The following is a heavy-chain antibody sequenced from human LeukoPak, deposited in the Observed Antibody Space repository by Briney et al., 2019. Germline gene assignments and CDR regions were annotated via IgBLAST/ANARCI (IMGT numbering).Heavy chain of an antibody. CDR2: ISGNGGDT. V-gene: IGHV3-23*01. D-gene: IGHD3-10*01. Sequence: AGGSLRLSCAASGFPFTNYAMSWVRQAPGKGLEWVSVISGNGGDTYYVDSVKGRFTISRDSSKDTLYLQMNSLRVEDTAVYYCAKHLWRDLLWFGEGYYVDYWGRGTLVTVSS. CDR1: GFPFTNYA. J-gene: IGHJ4*02. CDR3: AKHLWRDLLWFGEGYYVDY.